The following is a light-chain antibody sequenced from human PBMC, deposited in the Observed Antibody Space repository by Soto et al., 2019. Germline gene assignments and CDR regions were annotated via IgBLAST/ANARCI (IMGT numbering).Light chain of an antibody. Sequence: RPYPLSSSDRPRDRRTRSSAGRSSHVGGNPVHWYQHVPTTAPKLLIYTNTQRPSGVPDRFSGSKSSTSASLAISGLQSEYEADYYCASWDDSLNGPVFGTGTKGTVL. J-gene: IGLJ1*01. CDR2: TNT. CDR1: SSHVGGNP. V-gene: IGLV1-44*01. CDR3: ASWDDSLNGPV.